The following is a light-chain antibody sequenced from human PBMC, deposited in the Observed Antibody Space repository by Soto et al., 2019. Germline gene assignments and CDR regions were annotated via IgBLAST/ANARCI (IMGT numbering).Light chain of an antibody. V-gene: IGKV1-9*01. CDR3: LQHYAWPWT. Sequence: DIQLTQSPSFLSASVEDRVTISCRASYDISSSLAWYQQEPGKPPKLLIYDSSTLQTGVPSRFTGSGSGRKFTLTISGLQSEDSGVYYCLQHYAWPWTFGQGTKVEIK. CDR1: YDISSS. J-gene: IGKJ1*01. CDR2: DSS.